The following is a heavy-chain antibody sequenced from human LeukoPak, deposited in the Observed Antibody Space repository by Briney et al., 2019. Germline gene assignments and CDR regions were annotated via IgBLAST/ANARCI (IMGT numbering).Heavy chain of an antibody. CDR3: AREPNTMIVVVN. J-gene: IGHJ4*02. V-gene: IGHV4-61*02. CDR2: IYTSGST. CDR1: GGSISSGSYY. Sequence: SQTLSLTCTVSGGSISSGSYYWSWIRQPAGKGLEWIGRIYTSGSTNYNPSLKSRVTISVDTSKNQFSLKLSSVTTADTAVYYCAREPNTMIVVVNWGQGTLVTVSS. D-gene: IGHD3-22*01.